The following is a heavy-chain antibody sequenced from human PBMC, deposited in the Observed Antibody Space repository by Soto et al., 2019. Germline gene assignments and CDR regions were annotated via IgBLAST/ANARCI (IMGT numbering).Heavy chain of an antibody. CDR2: ISSSSSTI. CDR1: GFTFSSYS. D-gene: IGHD3-10*01. J-gene: IGHJ3*02. V-gene: IGHV3-48*02. CDR3: ARVPSILWFGELTSDAFDI. Sequence: GGSLRLSCAASGFTFSSYSMNWVRQAPGKGLEWVSYISSSSSTIYYADSVKGRFTISRDNAKNSLYLQMNSLRDEDTAVYYCARVPSILWFGELTSDAFDIWGQGTMVTVSS.